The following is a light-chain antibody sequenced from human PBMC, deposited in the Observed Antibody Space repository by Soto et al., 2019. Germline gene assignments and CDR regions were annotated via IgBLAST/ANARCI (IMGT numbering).Light chain of an antibody. V-gene: IGKV1D-12*01. CDR3: QQANSFPLT. J-gene: IGKJ4*01. CDR1: QGISSW. CDR2: DAS. Sequence: IHLTHAPSSVSASVLDRVTITFLASQGISSWLAWYQQKLGKAPNLLIYDASTLQSGVPSRFSGSGSGTDFTLTISSLQPEDFATYYCQQANSFPLTFGGGTKVDIK.